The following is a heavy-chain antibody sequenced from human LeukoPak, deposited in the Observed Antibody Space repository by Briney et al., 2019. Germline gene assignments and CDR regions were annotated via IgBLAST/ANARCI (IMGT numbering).Heavy chain of an antibody. Sequence: SETLSLTCTVSGGSISSSTYYWGWIRQPPGKGLEWIGSIYYSGSTYYNPSLKSRVTMSVDTSKNQFSLKLSSVTAADTAVYYCARESTVVTRRGRWFDPWGQGTLVTVSS. CDR3: ARESTVVTRRGRWFDP. CDR1: GGSISSSTYY. D-gene: IGHD4-23*01. J-gene: IGHJ5*02. CDR2: IYYSGST. V-gene: IGHV4-39*07.